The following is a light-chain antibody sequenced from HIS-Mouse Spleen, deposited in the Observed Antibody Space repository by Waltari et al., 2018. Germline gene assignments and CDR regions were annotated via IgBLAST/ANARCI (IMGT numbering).Light chain of an antibody. V-gene: IGLV1-47*01. CDR2: RNN. CDR3: AAWDDSLSGPV. J-gene: IGLJ3*02. CDR1: SSNIGSNY. Sequence: QSVLTQPPSASGTPGQRVTISCSGSSSNIGSNYVYWYQQLPGTAPKLLIYRNNPRPAGGPDRCAGSKAGTSASLAISGLRSEDEADYYCAAWDDSLSGPVFGGGTKLTVL.